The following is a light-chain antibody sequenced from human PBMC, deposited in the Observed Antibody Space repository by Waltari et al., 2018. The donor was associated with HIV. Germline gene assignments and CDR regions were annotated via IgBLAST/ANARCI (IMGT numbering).Light chain of an antibody. CDR3: SSYTSTSTLGVL. CDR2: EVS. J-gene: IGLJ2*01. V-gene: IGLV2-14*01. Sequence: QSALTQPASVSGSPGQSITISCIGTTSDVGGYNYVSWYQQHPGEAPELIIYEVSNRPSGVSNRFSGSKSGNTASLSIYGLQAEDEGDYYCSSYTSTSTLGVLFGGGTKLTVL. CDR1: TSDVGGYNY.